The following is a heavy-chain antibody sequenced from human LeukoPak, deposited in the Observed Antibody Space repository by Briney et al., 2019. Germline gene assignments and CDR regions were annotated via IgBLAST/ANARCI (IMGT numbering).Heavy chain of an antibody. J-gene: IGHJ6*04. Sequence: SQTLSLTCTVSGGSISSGGYYWSWIRQHPGKGLEWIGYIYYSESTYYNPSHKSRVTISVDTSKNQFSLKLSSVTAADTAVYYCSGIVVVPAPPLYYHNGMAVWGKGTTVTVSS. V-gene: IGHV4-31*03. CDR2: IYYSEST. CDR3: SGIVVVPAPPLYYHNGMAV. CDR1: GGSISSGGYY. D-gene: IGHD2-2*01.